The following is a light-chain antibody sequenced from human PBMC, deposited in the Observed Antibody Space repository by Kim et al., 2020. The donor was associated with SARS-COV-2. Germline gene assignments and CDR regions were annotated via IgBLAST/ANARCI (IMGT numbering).Light chain of an antibody. CDR1: QSISSW. CDR2: DAS. V-gene: IGKV1-5*01. CDR3: QQYNSYSLT. Sequence: ASVGDRVTITCRASQSISSWLAWYQQKPGKAPRLLIYDASNLESGVPSRFSGSGSGTEFTLSISSLQPDDLATYYCQQYNSYSLTFGGGTKVDIK. J-gene: IGKJ4*01.